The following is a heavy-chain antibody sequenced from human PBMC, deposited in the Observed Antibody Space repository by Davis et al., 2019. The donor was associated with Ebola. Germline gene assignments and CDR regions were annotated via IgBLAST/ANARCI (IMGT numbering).Heavy chain of an antibody. CDR1: GYTFSAHA. Sequence: ASVKVSCKPSGYTFSAHAMHWVRQAPGKRLEWMGWIDGDNGNTKYSEKFQGRVTIHRDTLAPTAYMELSSLSSEDTAVYNCAREMIGGAGRFDSWGLGTLVTVSS. D-gene: IGHD3-22*01. CDR2: IDGDNGNT. J-gene: IGHJ5*01. CDR3: AREMIGGAGRFDS. V-gene: IGHV1-3*01.